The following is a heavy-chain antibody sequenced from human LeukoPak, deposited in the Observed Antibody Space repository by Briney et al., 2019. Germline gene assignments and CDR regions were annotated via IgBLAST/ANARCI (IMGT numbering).Heavy chain of an antibody. V-gene: IGHV4-61*02. CDR1: GGSISTANYY. CDR2: IYTSGST. D-gene: IGHD6-13*01. J-gene: IGHJ3*02. Sequence: SETLSLTCTVSGGSISTANYYWGWVRQPPGKGLEWIGRIYTSGSTNYNPSLKSRVTMSVDTSKNQFSLKLSSVTAADTTVYYCARDLFGGQLVLFGAFDIWGQGTMVTVSS. CDR3: ARDLFGGQLVLFGAFDI.